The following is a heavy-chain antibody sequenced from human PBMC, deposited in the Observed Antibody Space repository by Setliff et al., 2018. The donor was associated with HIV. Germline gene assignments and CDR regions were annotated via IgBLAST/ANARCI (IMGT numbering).Heavy chain of an antibody. Sequence: PGGSLRLSCAASGFIFSSYAMTWVRQAPGKGLEWVSTTRGSGSGDTIHYADSVKGRFTISRDNSKNTVYLQMNSLTVEDTAVYYCARDPRGNAALGHWGQGTLVTVSS. J-gene: IGHJ4*02. CDR3: ARDPRGNAALGH. D-gene: IGHD6-6*01. CDR1: GFIFSSYA. V-gene: IGHV3-23*01. CDR2: TRGSGSGDTI.